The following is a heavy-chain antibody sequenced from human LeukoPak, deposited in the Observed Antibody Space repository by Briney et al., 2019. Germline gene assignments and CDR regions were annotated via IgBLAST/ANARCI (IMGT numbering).Heavy chain of an antibody. D-gene: IGHD3-10*01. CDR1: GYTFTGYY. CDR3: ARDDGSGSYLFDY. J-gene: IGHJ4*02. V-gene: IGHV1-2*02. CDR2: INPNSGGT. Sequence: ASVKVSCKASGYTFTGYYMHWVRQAPAQGLEWMGWINPNSGGTNYPQKFQGRVTMTRDTSISTAYMELSRLRSDDTAVYYCARDDGSGSYLFDYWGQGTLVTVSS.